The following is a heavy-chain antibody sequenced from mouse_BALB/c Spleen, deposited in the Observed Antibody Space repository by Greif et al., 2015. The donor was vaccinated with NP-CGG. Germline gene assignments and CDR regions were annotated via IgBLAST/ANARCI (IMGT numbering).Heavy chain of an antibody. D-gene: IGHD2-3*01. CDR3: ARCDGYYYYAMDY. J-gene: IGHJ4*01. Sequence: EVKVVESGGGLVKPGGSLKLSCAASGFAFSSYDMSWVRQTPEKRLEWVAYISSGGGSTYYPDTVKGRFTISRDNAKNTLCLQMSSLKSEDTAMYYCARCDGYYYYAMDYWGQGTSVTVSS. CDR1: GFAFSSYD. V-gene: IGHV5-12-1*01. CDR2: ISSGGGST.